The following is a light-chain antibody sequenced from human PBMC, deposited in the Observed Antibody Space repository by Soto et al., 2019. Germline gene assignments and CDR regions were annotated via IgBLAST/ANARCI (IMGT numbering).Light chain of an antibody. J-gene: IGKJ2*01. V-gene: IGKV3-20*01. Sequence: EIVLTQSPGTLSLSPGETATLSCRASQSVSSSYLAWYQQKPGQAPRLLIYSGSTRATGIPDRFSVSGSGTDFTLTITSLEPEDFAVYYCQQYGSSLFTFGQGTKVEIK. CDR1: QSVSSSY. CDR2: SGS. CDR3: QQYGSSLFT.